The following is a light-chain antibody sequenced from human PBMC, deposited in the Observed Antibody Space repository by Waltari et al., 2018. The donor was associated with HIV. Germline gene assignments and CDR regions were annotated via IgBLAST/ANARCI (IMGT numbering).Light chain of an antibody. CDR3: GSFTGSNTYV. CDR1: SSDVGAYNS. V-gene: IGLV2-14*01. CDR2: EVN. Sequence: QSALTQPASVSGSLGQSITILCTGTSSDVGAYNSVSWYQQRPDKVPKLLIYEVNSRPSVMDNRFSGSKSGTTTSLTISGLQVDDEADYYCGSFTGSNTYVFGSGTKVTVL. J-gene: IGLJ1*01.